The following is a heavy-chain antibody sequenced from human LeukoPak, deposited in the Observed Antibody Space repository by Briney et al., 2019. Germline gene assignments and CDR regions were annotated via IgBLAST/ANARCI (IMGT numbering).Heavy chain of an antibody. V-gene: IGHV3-30*02. CDR2: IRYDGSNK. J-gene: IGHJ4*02. CDR1: GFTFSSYG. CDR3: VRDRHYIGNREVRFPY. Sequence: GGSLGLSCAASGFTFSSYGMHWVRQAPGKGLEWVAFIRYDGSNKYYADSVKGRFTISRDNSKNTLYLQMNSLRAEDTAVYYCVRDRHYIGNREVRFPYWGQGALVTVSS. D-gene: IGHD3-10*01.